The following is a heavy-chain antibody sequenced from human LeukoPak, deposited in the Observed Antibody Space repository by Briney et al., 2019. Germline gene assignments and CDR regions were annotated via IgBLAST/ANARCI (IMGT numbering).Heavy chain of an antibody. V-gene: IGHV3-53*01. CDR3: ARAGLYCSGGSCYHFDY. CDR1: GFTVSSNY. CDR2: IYSGGST. Sequence: PGGSLRLSCAASGFTVSSNYMGWVRQAPGKGLEWVSVIYSGGSTYYADSVKGRFTISRDNSKNTLYLQMNSLRAEDTAVYYCARAGLYCSGGSCYHFDYWGQGTLVTVSS. J-gene: IGHJ4*02. D-gene: IGHD2-15*01.